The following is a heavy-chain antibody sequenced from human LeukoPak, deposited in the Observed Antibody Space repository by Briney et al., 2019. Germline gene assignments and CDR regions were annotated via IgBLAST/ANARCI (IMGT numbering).Heavy chain of an antibody. CDR3: ARAYSSGWYLLDY. Sequence: SETLSLTCTVSGGSISSYYWSWIRQPPGKGLEWIGYIYYSGSTNYNPSLKSRVTISVDTSKNQFSLKLSSVTAAGTAVYYCARAYSSGWYLLDYWGQGTLVTVSS. J-gene: IGHJ4*02. D-gene: IGHD6-19*01. V-gene: IGHV4-59*01. CDR1: GGSISSYY. CDR2: IYYSGST.